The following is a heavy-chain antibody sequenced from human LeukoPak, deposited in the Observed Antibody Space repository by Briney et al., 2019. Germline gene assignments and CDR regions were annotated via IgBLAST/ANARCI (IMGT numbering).Heavy chain of an antibody. CDR2: IYYSGST. D-gene: IGHD3-3*01. Sequence: PSQSLCLTCTVSGGSISSGGYYWSWVRQHPGKGLEWIGYIYYSGSTYYNPSLKSRVTISVDTSKNQFSLKRRSVTAADTAVYYCARMEAYDFWSGYKNSYFDYWGQGTLVTVSS. J-gene: IGHJ4*02. V-gene: IGHV4-31*03. CDR3: ARMEAYDFWSGYKNSYFDY. CDR1: GGSISSGGYY.